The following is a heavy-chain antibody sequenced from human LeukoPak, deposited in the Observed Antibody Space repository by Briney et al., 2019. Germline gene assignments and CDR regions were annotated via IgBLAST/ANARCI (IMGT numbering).Heavy chain of an antibody. V-gene: IGHV1-18*01. J-gene: IGHJ4*02. CDR3: ARDFGDSGSPLGLDY. CDR1: GYTFTSYG. Sequence: ASVKVSCKASGYTFTSYGISWVRQAPGQGLEWMGWISAYSNNTNSAQKLQGRVTMTTDTSTSTAYMELRSLRSDDTAVYYCARDFGDSGSPLGLDYWGQGTLVTVSS. D-gene: IGHD6-6*01. CDR2: ISAYSNNT.